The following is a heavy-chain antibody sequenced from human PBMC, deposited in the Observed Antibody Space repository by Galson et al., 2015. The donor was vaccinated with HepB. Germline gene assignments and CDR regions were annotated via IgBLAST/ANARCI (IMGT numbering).Heavy chain of an antibody. Sequence: SLRLSCAASGFTLSSNAMSWVRQAPGKGLEWVSEISGSGGSTHYADSVKGRFTISSDSFKNTLYLQMSSLRAEDTAVYYCAKQNRSGWSESWGQGTQATVSS. V-gene: IGHV3-23*01. J-gene: IGHJ5*01. CDR1: GFTLSSNA. CDR2: ISGSGGST. D-gene: IGHD3-22*01. CDR3: AKQNRSGWSES.